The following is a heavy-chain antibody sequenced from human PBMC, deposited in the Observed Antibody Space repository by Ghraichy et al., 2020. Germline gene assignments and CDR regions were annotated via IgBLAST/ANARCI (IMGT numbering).Heavy chain of an antibody. CDR3: TTGHSGYDFSFDY. J-gene: IGHJ4*02. CDR1: GFTFSNAW. CDR2: IKSKTDGGTT. V-gene: IGHV3-15*01. Sequence: GGSLRLSCAASGFTFSNAWMSWVRQAPGKGLEWVGRIKSKTDGGTTDYAAPVKGRFTISRDDSKNTLYLQMNSLKTEDTAVYYCTTGHSGYDFSFDYWGQGTLVTVSS. D-gene: IGHD5-12*01.